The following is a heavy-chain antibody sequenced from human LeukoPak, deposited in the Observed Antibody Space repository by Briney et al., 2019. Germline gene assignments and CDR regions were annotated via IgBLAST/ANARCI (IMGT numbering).Heavy chain of an antibody. V-gene: IGHV4-34*01. D-gene: IGHD1-26*01. J-gene: IGHJ4*02. CDR2: INHSGSI. CDR3: ARGTSAHVD. Sequence: SETLSLTCAVYGGSFSGYYWSWIRQPPGKGLEWIGEINHSGSINYNPSLKSRVTISVDTSKNQFSLKLSSVTAADTAVYYCARGTSAHVDWGQGTLVTVSS. CDR1: GGSFSGYY.